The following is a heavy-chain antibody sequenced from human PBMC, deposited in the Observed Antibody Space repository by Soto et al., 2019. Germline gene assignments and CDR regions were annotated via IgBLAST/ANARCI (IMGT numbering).Heavy chain of an antibody. D-gene: IGHD2-8*01. CDR3: ARRTCGMDV. V-gene: IGHV4-4*02. Sequence: QVQLQESGPGLVKPSGTLSLTCAVSSGSIGTTNWWSWVRQTPGKGLEWIGEIFHSGTTYYNPSLASRVTISVDTSTNQFSLNLRSVTAADTAVYYCARRTCGMDVWGQGTTVTVSS. CDR1: SGSIGTTNW. CDR2: IFHSGTT. J-gene: IGHJ6*02.